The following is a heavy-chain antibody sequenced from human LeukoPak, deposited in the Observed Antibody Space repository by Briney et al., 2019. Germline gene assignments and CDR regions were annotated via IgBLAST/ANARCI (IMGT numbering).Heavy chain of an antibody. CDR1: GFTFSSYG. Sequence: GTLRLSCAASGFTFSSYGMSWVRQAPGKGLEWVSAISGSGGSTYYADSVKGRFTISRDNSKNTLYLQMNSLRAEDTAVYYCAKVDYYDSSGYFNKYYFDYWGQGTLVTVSS. D-gene: IGHD3-22*01. CDR3: AKVDYYDSSGYFNKYYFDY. J-gene: IGHJ4*02. V-gene: IGHV3-23*01. CDR2: ISGSGGST.